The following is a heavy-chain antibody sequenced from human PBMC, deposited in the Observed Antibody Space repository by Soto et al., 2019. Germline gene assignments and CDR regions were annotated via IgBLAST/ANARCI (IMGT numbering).Heavy chain of an antibody. CDR1: GGTFSSYA. CDR3: AVWGGRGCNSYGSHRNWFDP. CDR2: IIPIFGTA. D-gene: IGHD5-18*01. J-gene: IGHJ5*02. V-gene: IGHV1-69*13. Sequence: GASVKVSCKASGGTFSSYAISWVRQAPGQGLEWMGGIIPIFGTANYAQKFQGRVTITADESTSTAYMELSSLRSEDTAVYYCAVWGGRGCNSYGSHRNWFDPWGKGTLVTVP.